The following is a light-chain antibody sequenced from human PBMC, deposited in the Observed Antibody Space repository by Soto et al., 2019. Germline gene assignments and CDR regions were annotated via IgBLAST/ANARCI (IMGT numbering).Light chain of an antibody. V-gene: IGLV2-14*01. CDR2: EVS. CDR3: FSHTISNTRV. CDR1: SSDIGGYNY. Sequence: QSVLTQPASVSGSPGQSITISCNGTSSDIGGYNYVSWYQQHPGKAPKMLIYEVSNRPSGVSNRFSGSKSGNTASLTISGLQAEDEADYYWFSHTISNTRVFGGGTKLTVL. J-gene: IGLJ3*02.